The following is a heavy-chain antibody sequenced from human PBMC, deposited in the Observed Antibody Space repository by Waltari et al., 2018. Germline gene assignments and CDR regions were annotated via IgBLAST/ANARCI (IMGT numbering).Heavy chain of an antibody. V-gene: IGHV3-23*01. J-gene: IGHJ6*02. D-gene: IGHD4-17*01. CDR2: ISGSGGST. CDR3: ATGGDYDEYALHYFRGLDV. Sequence: EVQLLESGGGLVQPGGSLRLSCAASGFTFSSYAMSWVRQAPGKGLEWVSAISGSGGSTYYADSVKGRFTISRDNSKNTLYLQMNSLRLEDTAVYYCATGGDYDEYALHYFRGLDVWGQGTTVIVAS. CDR1: GFTFSSYA.